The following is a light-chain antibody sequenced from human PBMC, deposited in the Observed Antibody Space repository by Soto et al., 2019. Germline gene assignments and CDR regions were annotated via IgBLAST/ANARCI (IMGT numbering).Light chain of an antibody. J-gene: IGLJ2*01. Sequence: QSALTQPRSVSGSPGQSVTISCTGTSSDVGGYNYVSWYQQHPGKAHKLMIYDVSKRPSGVPDRFSGSKSGNTASLTISGLQAEDEADYYCCSYAGSLPVVFGGGTKVTVL. CDR2: DVS. V-gene: IGLV2-11*01. CDR1: SSDVGGYNY. CDR3: CSYAGSLPVV.